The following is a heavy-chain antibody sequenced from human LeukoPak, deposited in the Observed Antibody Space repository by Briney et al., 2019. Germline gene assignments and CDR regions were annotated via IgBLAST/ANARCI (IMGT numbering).Heavy chain of an antibody. J-gene: IGHJ3*02. V-gene: IGHV3-23*01. CDR2: ISGSDGST. Sequence: GGSLRLSCAASGFTLSSYAMSWVRQAPGKGLEWVSVISGSDGSTYYADSVKGRFTISRDNSKKKVFLQMNSLRADDTAVYYCAKAGWYSAKTYATYDDAYDIWGQGTMVTVSS. CDR3: AKAGWYSAKTYATYDDAYDI. CDR1: GFTLSSYA. D-gene: IGHD1-26*01.